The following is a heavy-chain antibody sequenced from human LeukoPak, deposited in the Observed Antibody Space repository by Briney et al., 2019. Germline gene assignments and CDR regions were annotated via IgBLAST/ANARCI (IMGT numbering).Heavy chain of an antibody. Sequence: SQTLSLTCTVSGGSISSGDYYWSWIRQPPGKGLEWIGYIYYSGSTYYNPSLKSRVTISVDTSKNQFSLKLSSVTAADTAVYYCARGYCSGGSCYGGNWFDPWGQGTLVTVS. CDR1: GGSISSGDYY. V-gene: IGHV4-30-4*01. CDR2: IYYSGST. CDR3: ARGYCSGGSCYGGNWFDP. J-gene: IGHJ5*02. D-gene: IGHD2-15*01.